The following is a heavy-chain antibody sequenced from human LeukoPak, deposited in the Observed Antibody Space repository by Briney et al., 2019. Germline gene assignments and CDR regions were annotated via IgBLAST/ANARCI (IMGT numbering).Heavy chain of an antibody. CDR2: INPNTGDI. CDR3: ARDSGGGYSLDGSPDY. V-gene: IGHV1-2*02. CDR1: GFSFTSYY. Sequence: GASVKVSCKTSGFSFTSYYFHWVRQAPGQGLEWMGSINPNTGDINYAERFQDRVTMTRDTSISTAYMELSRLRAEDTAVYYCARDSGGGYSLDGSPDYWGQGTLVTVSS. J-gene: IGHJ4*02. D-gene: IGHD5-12*01.